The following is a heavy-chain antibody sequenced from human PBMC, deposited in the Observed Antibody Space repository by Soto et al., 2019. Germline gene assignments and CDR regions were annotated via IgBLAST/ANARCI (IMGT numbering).Heavy chain of an antibody. CDR1: GVTFSNYA. CDR3: ARAPLTICDTSGYYDY. V-gene: IGHV3-33*01. Sequence: QVQLVGSGGGVVQPGRSLRLSCAASGVTFSNYAMHWVRQAPGKGLEWVAVIWSDGTNKYYADSVKGRFTISREKSKNALYPQMNSLRAEDTAVYYCARAPLTICDTSGYYDYWGQGIQVTVSS. D-gene: IGHD3-22*01. CDR2: IWSDGTNK. J-gene: IGHJ4*02.